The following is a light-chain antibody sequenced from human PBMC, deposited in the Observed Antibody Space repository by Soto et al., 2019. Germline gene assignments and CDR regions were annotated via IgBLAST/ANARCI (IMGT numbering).Light chain of an antibody. V-gene: IGLV2-8*01. CDR1: SSDVGAHNY. J-gene: IGLJ3*02. CDR2: DVN. CDR3: SSYAGGNNCV. Sequence: QSALTQPPSASGSLGRSLTISCTGTSSDVGAHNYVSWYQQNPGKAPKLMLYDVNKRPSGVPDRFSGSKSGNTASLTVSGLQAEDEADYYCSSYAGGNNCVFGGGTKLTVL.